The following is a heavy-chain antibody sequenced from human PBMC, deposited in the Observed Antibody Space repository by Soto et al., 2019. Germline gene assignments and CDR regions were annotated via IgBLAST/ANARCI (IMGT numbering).Heavy chain of an antibody. Sequence: SETLSLTCTVSGGAVYADGYYWGWIRQPPGKGLEWIGNIYYSGSTYYNPSLKSRVTISVDRSKNQFSLNLRSVTAADTAVYYCARAGGLVAVAVEYWGQGTQDTVTS. V-gene: IGHV4-39*07. J-gene: IGHJ4*02. D-gene: IGHD6-19*01. CDR2: IYYSGST. CDR3: ARAGGLVAVAVEY. CDR1: GGAVYADGYY.